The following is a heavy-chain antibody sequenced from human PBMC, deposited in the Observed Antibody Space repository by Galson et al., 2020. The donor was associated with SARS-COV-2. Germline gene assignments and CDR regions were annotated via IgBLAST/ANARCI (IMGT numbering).Heavy chain of an antibody. Sequence: SQTLSLTCTVSGGSISSSSYYWGWIRQPPGKGLEWIGSIYYSGSTYYNPSLKSQVTISVDTSKNQFSLKLSSVTAADTAVYYCAREGVIANFDAFDIWGQGTMVTVSS. CDR3: AREGVIANFDAFDI. CDR2: IYYSGST. V-gene: IGHV4-39*07. D-gene: IGHD7-27*01. CDR1: GGSISSSSYY. J-gene: IGHJ3*02.